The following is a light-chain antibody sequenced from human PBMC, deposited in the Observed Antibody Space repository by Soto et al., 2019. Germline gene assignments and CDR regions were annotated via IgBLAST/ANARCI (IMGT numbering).Light chain of an antibody. J-gene: IGLJ1*01. CDR1: SSDVGGFNY. V-gene: IGLV2-14*03. CDR2: DVT. Sequence: QSVLTQPASVSGSPGQSITISCTGTSSDVGGFNYVSWYQQHPGKAPKLMIYDVTNRPSGVSYRFSGSKSGNTASLTFSRLQAEDEADYYCNSYTSSSTYVFGTGTKVTVL. CDR3: NSYTSSSTYV.